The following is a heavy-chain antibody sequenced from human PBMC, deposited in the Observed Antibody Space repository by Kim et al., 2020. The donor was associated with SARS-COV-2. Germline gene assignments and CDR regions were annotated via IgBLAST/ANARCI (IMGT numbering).Heavy chain of an antibody. Sequence: TSYNPSLQSRVTISVDTSKNQFSLKLSSMAAADTAVYYCARRRDTYFDFWGQGTLVTVSS. CDR3: ARRRDTYFDF. CDR2: T. J-gene: IGHJ4*02. V-gene: IGHV4-39*01. D-gene: IGHD5-18*01.